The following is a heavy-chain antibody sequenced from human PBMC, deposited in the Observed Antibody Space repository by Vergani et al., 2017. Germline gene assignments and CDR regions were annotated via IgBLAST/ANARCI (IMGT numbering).Heavy chain of an antibody. D-gene: IGHD2-8*01. V-gene: IGHV4-39*01. J-gene: IGHJ3*02. Sequence: QLQLQESGPGLVKPSETLSLTCTVSGGSISSSSYYWGWIRQPPGKGLEWIGSIYYSGSTYYNPSLKSRVTISVDTSKNQFSLKLSSVTAADTAVYYCARLPLMVHATDQGNAFDIWGQGTMVTVSS. CDR3: ARLPLMVHATDQGNAFDI. CDR2: IYYSGST. CDR1: GGSISSSSYY.